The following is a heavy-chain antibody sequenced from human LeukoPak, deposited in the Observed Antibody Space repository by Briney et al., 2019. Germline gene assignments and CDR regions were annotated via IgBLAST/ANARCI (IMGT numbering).Heavy chain of an antibody. J-gene: IGHJ4*02. D-gene: IGHD6-6*01. V-gene: IGHV1-69*02. CDR1: GGTFSSYS. Sequence: SVKVSCKASGGTFSSYSFSWVQQAPGQGLEWMGRIIPILPITNYAQNFQGRVTITADKYTNTAYMELSSLRSEDTALYYCAVSRGYSNSFFDYWGQGTLVTVSS. CDR2: IIPILPIT. CDR3: AVSRGYSNSFFDY.